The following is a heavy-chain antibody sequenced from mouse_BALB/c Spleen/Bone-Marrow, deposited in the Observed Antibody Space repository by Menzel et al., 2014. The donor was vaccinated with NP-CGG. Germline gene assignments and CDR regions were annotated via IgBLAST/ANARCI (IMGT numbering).Heavy chain of an antibody. CDR1: GFNIKDTY. J-gene: IGHJ4*01. CDR3: ARWLLPYGLDY. V-gene: IGHV14-3*02. D-gene: IGHD2-3*01. Sequence: EVQLQQSGAELVKPGASVKLSCTASGFNIKDTYMHWVKQRPEQGLEWIGRIDPANGNTKYDPKFQGKATITADTSSNTAYLQLSSLTSDDTAVYYCARWLLPYGLDYWGQATSVTVSS. CDR2: IDPANGNT.